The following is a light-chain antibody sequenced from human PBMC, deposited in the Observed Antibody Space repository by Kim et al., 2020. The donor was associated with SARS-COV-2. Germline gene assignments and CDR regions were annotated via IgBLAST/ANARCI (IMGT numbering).Light chain of an antibody. V-gene: IGKV3-11*01. J-gene: IGKJ1*01. CDR1: QSVYTY. Sequence: EIVLTQSPATLSLSPGERATLSCRASQSVYTYLAWYQQKPGQAPRLLIYDASNRAAGIPARFSGSGSGTDFTLTISSLEPEDFAVYYCHQRSKWPRTFGQGTKVEIK. CDR3: HQRSKWPRT. CDR2: DAS.